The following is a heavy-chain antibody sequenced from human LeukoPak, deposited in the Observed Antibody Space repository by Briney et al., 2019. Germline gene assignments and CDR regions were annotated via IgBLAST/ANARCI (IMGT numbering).Heavy chain of an antibody. D-gene: IGHD6-13*01. J-gene: IGHJ5*02. CDR3: ARVVAAAGKNWFDP. Sequence: ASVKVSCKASGYTFTSYAMNWVRQAPGQGLEWMGWINTNTGNPTYAQGFTGRFVFSLDTSVSTAYLQISSLKAEDTAVYYCARVVAAAGKNWFDPWGKGTLVTVSS. CDR1: GYTFTSYA. CDR2: INTNTGNP. V-gene: IGHV7-4-1*02.